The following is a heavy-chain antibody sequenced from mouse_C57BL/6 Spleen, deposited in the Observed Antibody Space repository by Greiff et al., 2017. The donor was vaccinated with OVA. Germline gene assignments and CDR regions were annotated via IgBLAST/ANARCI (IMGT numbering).Heavy chain of an antibody. CDR2: ISNGGGST. Sequence: EVKLVESGGGLVQPGGSLKLSCAASGFTFSDYYMYWVRQTPEKRLEWVAYISNGGGSTYYPDTVKGRFTISRDNAKNTLYLQMSRLKSEDTAMYYCARDYEGSYYAMDYWGQGTSVTVSS. CDR1: GFTFSDYY. CDR3: ARDYEGSYYAMDY. D-gene: IGHD1-1*01. J-gene: IGHJ4*01. V-gene: IGHV5-12*01.